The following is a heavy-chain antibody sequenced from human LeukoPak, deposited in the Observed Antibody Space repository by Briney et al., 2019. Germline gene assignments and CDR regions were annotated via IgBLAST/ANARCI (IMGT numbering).Heavy chain of an antibody. D-gene: IGHD3-16*02. CDR2: IYHSGST. Sequence: PSETLSLTCTVSGYSISSGYYWGWIRQPPGKGLEWIGSIYHSGSTYYNPSLKSRVTISVDTSKNQFSLKLRSVTAADTAVYHCARQIRYDYVWGSYRIDYFDHWGQGTLVTVSS. CDR1: GYSISSGYY. CDR3: ARQIRYDYVWGSYRIDYFDH. J-gene: IGHJ4*02. V-gene: IGHV4-38-2*02.